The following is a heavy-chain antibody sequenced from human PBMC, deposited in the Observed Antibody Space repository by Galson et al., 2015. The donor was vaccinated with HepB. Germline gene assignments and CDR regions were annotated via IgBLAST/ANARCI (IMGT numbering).Heavy chain of an antibody. CDR3: VRDGDVDAFDI. J-gene: IGHJ3*02. CDR1: GFTFSNYR. Sequence: SLRLSCAASGFTFSNYRMNWVRQAPGKGLEWVANIKQDGSARYYMDSVKGRFTISRDNTKNSLYLQMNSLRAEDTAVYYCVRDGDVDAFDIRGQGTMVTVSS. V-gene: IGHV3-7*03. CDR2: IKQDGSAR. D-gene: IGHD3-3*01.